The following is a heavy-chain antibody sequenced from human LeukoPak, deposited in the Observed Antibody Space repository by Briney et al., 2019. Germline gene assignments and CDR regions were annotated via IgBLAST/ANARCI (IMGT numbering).Heavy chain of an antibody. V-gene: IGHV3-7*01. D-gene: IGHD2-15*01. Sequence: GESLRLSCAASGFTFSNYWMSWVRQAPRKGLEWVANINQGGSDKSYEDSVKGRFTISRDNAKNSLYLEMNSLRVEDTAMYYCARTSRSSSIDDWGQGTLVTVSS. CDR1: GFTFSNYW. CDR2: INQGGSDK. CDR3: ARTSRSSSIDD. J-gene: IGHJ4*02.